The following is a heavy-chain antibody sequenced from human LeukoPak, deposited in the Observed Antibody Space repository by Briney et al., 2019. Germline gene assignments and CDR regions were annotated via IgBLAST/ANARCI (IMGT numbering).Heavy chain of an antibody. Sequence: SETLSLTCAVYGGSSSGYYWSWIRQPPGKGLEWIGEINHSGSTNYNPSLKSRVTISVDTSKNQFSLKLSSVTAADTAVYYCARAAAYCSSTSCYGGIYFDYWGQGTLVTVSS. D-gene: IGHD2-2*01. V-gene: IGHV4-34*01. CDR3: ARAAAYCSSTSCYGGIYFDY. CDR1: GGSSSGYY. J-gene: IGHJ4*02. CDR2: INHSGST.